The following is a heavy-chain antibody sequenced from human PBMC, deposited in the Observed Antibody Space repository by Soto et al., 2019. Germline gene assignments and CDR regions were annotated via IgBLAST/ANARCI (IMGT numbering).Heavy chain of an antibody. CDR2: ISSSGSTI. CDR1: XXXXXDXX. CDR3: ARDSRYSYGYVVDY. J-gene: IGHJ4*02. D-gene: IGHD5-18*01. V-gene: IGHV3-11*01. Sequence: LRLXXAASXXXXXDXXMSWIRXAPGKGLEWVSYISSSGSTIYYADSVKGRFTISRDNAKNSLYLQMNSLRAEDTAVYYCARDSRYSYGYVVDYWGQGTLVTVSS.